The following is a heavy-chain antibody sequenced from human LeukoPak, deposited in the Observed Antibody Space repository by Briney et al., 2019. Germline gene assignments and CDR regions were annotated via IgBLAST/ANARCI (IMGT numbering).Heavy chain of an antibody. CDR3: ARVYLGATNY. CDR2: IYYSGST. D-gene: IGHD1-26*01. V-gene: IGHV4-39*07. J-gene: IGHJ4*02. Sequence: SETLSLTCTVSGGSISSSSYYWGWIRQPPGKGLEWIGNIYYSGSTYYNPSLKSRVTISVDTSKNQFSLKLSSVTAADTAVYYCARVYLGATNYWGQGTLVTVSS. CDR1: GGSISSSSYY.